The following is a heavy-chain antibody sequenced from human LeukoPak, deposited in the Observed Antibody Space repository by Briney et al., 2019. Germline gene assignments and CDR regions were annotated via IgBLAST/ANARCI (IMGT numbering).Heavy chain of an antibody. CDR2: MNPNSGNT. V-gene: IGHV1-8*02. D-gene: IGHD2-15*01. J-gene: IGHJ4*02. CDR1: GYTFTSYD. Sequence: ASVKVSCKASGYTFTSYDINWVRQATGQGLEWMGWMNPNSGNTGYAQKFQGRVTMTRDTSISTAYMELSRLRSDDTAVYYCARVGFCSGGSCYGYWGQGTLVTVSS. CDR3: ARVGFCSGGSCYGY.